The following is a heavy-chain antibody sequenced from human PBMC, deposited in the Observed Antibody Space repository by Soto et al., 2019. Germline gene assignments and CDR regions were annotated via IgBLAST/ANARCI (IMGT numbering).Heavy chain of an antibody. CDR1: GGTFSSYA. Sequence: QVQLVQSGAEVKKPGSSVKVSCKASGGTFSSYAISWVRQAPGQGLEWMGGIIPIFGTANYAQKFQGRVTITADESTSTAYMELSSLRSEDTAVYYCARDKTNYDILTGPNYGMDVWGQGTTVTFSS. CDR2: IIPIFGTA. CDR3: ARDKTNYDILTGPNYGMDV. D-gene: IGHD3-9*01. V-gene: IGHV1-69*01. J-gene: IGHJ6*02.